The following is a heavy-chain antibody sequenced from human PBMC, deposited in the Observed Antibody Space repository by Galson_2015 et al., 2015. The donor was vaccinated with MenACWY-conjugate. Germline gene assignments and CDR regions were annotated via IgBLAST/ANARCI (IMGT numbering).Heavy chain of an antibody. D-gene: IGHD3-16*01. J-gene: IGHJ3*02. CDR1: GGSISSYY. CDR2: IYYSGST. Sequence: ETLSLTCTVSGGSISSYYWSWIRQPPGKGLEWIGYIYYSGSTIYNPSLKSRVTISIDTSKKQFSLRLSSVTAADTAVYYCASLWGDHKGAFDIWAQGTMVTVSS. V-gene: IGHV4-59*01. CDR3: ASLWGDHKGAFDI.